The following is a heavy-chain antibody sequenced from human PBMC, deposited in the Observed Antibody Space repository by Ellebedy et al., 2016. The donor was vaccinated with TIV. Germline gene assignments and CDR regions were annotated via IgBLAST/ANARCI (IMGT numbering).Heavy chain of an antibody. V-gene: IGHV3-53*05. CDR2: IFSAADGGET. CDR3: AKVPVGFCTTTPCFYLDY. CDR1: GFTVTTNY. Sequence: GESLKISCAASGFTVTTNYMNWVRQAPGKGLEWVSVIFSAADGGETHYADSVKGRFTISRDNSKNTLYLQMSSLRADDTAMYFCAKVPVGFCTTTPCFYLDYWGQGTRVTVSS. J-gene: IGHJ4*02. D-gene: IGHD2-2*01.